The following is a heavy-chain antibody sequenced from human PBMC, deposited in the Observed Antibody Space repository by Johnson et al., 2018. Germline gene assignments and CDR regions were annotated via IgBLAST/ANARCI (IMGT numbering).Heavy chain of an antibody. J-gene: IGHJ6*03. CDR2: INHSGST. CDR3: ARAYGYYVDYYSYYYMDV. V-gene: IGHV4-34*01. Sequence: QVQLQQWGAGLLKPSETLSLTCAVYGGSFSGYYWSWIRQPPGKGLEWIGEINHSGSTNYNPSLKSRVTISVDTSKNQFSLKLSSVTAADTAVYYCARAYGYYVDYYSYYYMDVWGKGTTVTVSS. CDR1: GGSFSGYY. D-gene: IGHD4-17*01.